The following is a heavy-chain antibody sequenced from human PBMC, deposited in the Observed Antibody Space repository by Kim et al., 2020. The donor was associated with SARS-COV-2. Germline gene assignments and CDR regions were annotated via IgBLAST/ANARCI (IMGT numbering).Heavy chain of an antibody. J-gene: IGHJ4*02. V-gene: IGHV1-46*01. D-gene: IGHD3-9*01. Sequence: YAQKFPGRVTMTRDTSTSPVYMELSSLRSEDTAVYYCARGYDILTGYYDYWGQGTLVTVSS. CDR3: ARGYDILTGYYDY.